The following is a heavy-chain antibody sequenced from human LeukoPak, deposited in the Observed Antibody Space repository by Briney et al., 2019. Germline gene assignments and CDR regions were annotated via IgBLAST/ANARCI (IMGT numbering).Heavy chain of an antibody. V-gene: IGHV4-61*01. CDR2: IYYSGST. Sequence: SETLSLTCTVSGGSVSSGSYYWSWIRQPPGKGLEWIGYIYYSGSTNYNPSLKSRVTISVDTSKNQFSLKLSSVTAADTAVYYCARRGSSAHFDCWGQGTLVTVSS. J-gene: IGHJ4*02. CDR3: ARRGSSAHFDC. CDR1: GGSVSSGSYY. D-gene: IGHD6-6*01.